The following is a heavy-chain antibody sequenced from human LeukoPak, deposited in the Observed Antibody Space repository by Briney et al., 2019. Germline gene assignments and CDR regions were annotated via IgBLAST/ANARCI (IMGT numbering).Heavy chain of an antibody. CDR3: ARRSYCGGDCYGSDAFDI. J-gene: IGHJ3*02. CDR2: ISSSSTYL. V-gene: IGHV3-21*01. Sequence: GGSLRLSCAASGFTLSSYTMNWVRQAPGKGLEWVSSISSSSTYLDYADSLKGRFTISRDNAKNSLYLQMNSPRAEDTAVYYCARRSYCGGDCYGSDAFDIWGQGTMVTVSS. D-gene: IGHD2-21*02. CDR1: GFTLSSYT.